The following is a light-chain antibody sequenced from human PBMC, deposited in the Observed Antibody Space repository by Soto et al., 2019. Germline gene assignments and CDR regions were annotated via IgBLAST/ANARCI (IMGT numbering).Light chain of an antibody. V-gene: IGKV3-20*01. CDR2: GAS. Sequence: EIVMTQSPATLSVSPGETATLSCRASQSVRNNLAWYQQKPGQAPRLLIFGASIRDTGLPDRFSGSGSGTDFTLTISRLEPEDFAVYYCHQYGVSPGTFGQGTKVDIK. CDR1: QSVRNN. J-gene: IGKJ1*01. CDR3: HQYGVSPGT.